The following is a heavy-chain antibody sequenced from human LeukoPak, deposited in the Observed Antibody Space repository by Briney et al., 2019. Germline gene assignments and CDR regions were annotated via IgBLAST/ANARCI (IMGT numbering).Heavy chain of an antibody. CDR3: VYFYTALKIPY. J-gene: IGHJ4*02. V-gene: IGHV3-74*01. CDR1: GFTFSTYW. CDR2: INPEGTTA. Sequence: GGAQRLSCAASGFTFSTYWMHWVRQAPGKGLVWVSVINPEGTTATYADSVKGRFTISRDNAKNTLYLQMDSLRAEDTAIYYCVYFYTALKIPYWGQGGLVTVYS. D-gene: IGHD3-3*01.